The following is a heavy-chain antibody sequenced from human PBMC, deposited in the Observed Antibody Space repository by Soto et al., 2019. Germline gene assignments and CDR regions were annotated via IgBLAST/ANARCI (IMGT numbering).Heavy chain of an antibody. D-gene: IGHD3-9*01. Sequence: SETLSLTCTVSGGSISSSSYYWGWIRQPPGKGLEWIGSIYYSGSTYYNPSLKSRVTISVDTSKNQFSLKLSSVTAADTAVYYCARVLRYFDPTGYYFDYWGQGTLVTVSS. CDR2: IYYSGST. CDR1: GGSISSSSYY. J-gene: IGHJ4*02. V-gene: IGHV4-39*01. CDR3: ARVLRYFDPTGYYFDY.